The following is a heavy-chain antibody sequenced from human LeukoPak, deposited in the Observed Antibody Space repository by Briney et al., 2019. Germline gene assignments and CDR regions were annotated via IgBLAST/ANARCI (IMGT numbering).Heavy chain of an antibody. CDR1: GFTFSSYG. J-gene: IGHJ4*02. D-gene: IGHD6-13*01. CDR3: ARDPFCVAAAGMSFDY. CDR2: IWYDGSNK. Sequence: GGSLRLSCAAPGFTFSSYGMHWVRQAPGKGLEWVAVIWYDGSNKYYADSVKGRFTISRDNSKNTLYLQMNSLRAEDTAVYYCARDPFCVAAAGMSFDYWGQGTLVTVSS. V-gene: IGHV3-33*01.